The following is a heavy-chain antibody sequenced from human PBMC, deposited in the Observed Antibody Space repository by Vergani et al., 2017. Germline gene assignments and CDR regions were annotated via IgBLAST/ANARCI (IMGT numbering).Heavy chain of an antibody. V-gene: IGHV1-69*02. D-gene: IGHD3-10*01. CDR3: ARGLRRYYGSGSYLQGGFDP. CDR2: IIPILGIA. J-gene: IGHJ5*02. CDR1: GGTFSSYT. Sequence: QVQLVQSGAEVKKPGSSVKVSCKASGGTFSSYTISWVRQAPGQGLEWMGRIIPILGIANYAQKFQGRVTMTRNTSISTAYMELSSLRSEDTAVYYCARGLRRYYGSGSYLQGGFDPWGQGTLVTVSS.